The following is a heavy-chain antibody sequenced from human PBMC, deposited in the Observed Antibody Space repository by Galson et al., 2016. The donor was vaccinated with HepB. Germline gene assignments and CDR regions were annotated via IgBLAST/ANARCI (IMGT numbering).Heavy chain of an antibody. CDR3: ATYYYEY. CDR2: TYFRSKWSS. V-gene: IGHV6-1*01. Sequence: CAISGDSVSNNIAAWNWIRQSPSRGLEWLGKTYFRSKWSSAYAPSLKGRITVNADTSKNQFSLQLTSVTPEDTATYYCATYYYEYWGQGTLVTVSS. J-gene: IGHJ4*02. D-gene: IGHD2-21*01. CDR1: GDSVSNNIAA.